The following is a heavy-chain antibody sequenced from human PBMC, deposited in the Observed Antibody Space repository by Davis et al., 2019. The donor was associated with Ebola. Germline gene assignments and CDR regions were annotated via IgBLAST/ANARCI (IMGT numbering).Heavy chain of an antibody. D-gene: IGHD1-26*01. J-gene: IGHJ3*01. V-gene: IGHV3-74*01. CDR2: INPDGTTT. Sequence: GESLKISCAASGFTFSNYWMHWIRQAPGKGLVWVSRINPDGTTTAYADSVKGRFTISRDNSKNTLHLQMNSLRVEDTAIYYCAKDTTNVWFDVWGQGTMVTVSS. CDR1: GFTFSNYW. CDR3: AKDTTNVWFDV.